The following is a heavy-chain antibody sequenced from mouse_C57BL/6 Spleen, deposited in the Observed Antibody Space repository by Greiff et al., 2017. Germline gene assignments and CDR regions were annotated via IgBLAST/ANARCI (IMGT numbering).Heavy chain of an antibody. V-gene: IGHV1-82*01. J-gene: IGHJ2*01. CDR3: AREDYYGSSRDFDY. CDR2: IYPGDGDT. Sequence: QVQLQQSGPELVKPGASVKISCKASGYAFSSSWMNWVKQRPGKGLEWIGRIYPGDGDTNYNGKFKGKATLTADKSSSTAYMQLSSLTSEDSAVYFGAREDYYGSSRDFDYWGQGTTLTVSS. D-gene: IGHD1-1*01. CDR1: GYAFSSSW.